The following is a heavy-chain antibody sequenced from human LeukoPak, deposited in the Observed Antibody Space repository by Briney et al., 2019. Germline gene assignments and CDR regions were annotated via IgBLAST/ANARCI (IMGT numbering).Heavy chain of an antibody. V-gene: IGHV1-2*02. J-gene: IGHJ4*02. CDR2: INPNSGGT. D-gene: IGHD3-22*01. CDR1: GYTFTGYY. Sequence: ASVKVSCKASGYTFTGYYMHWVRQAPGQGLEWMEWINPNSGGTNYAQKFQGRVTMTRDTSISTAYMELSRLRSDDTAVYYCARGARWAYSPPNYYDSSGLTPAPIDYWGQGTLVTVSS. CDR3: ARGARWAYSPPNYYDSSGLTPAPIDY.